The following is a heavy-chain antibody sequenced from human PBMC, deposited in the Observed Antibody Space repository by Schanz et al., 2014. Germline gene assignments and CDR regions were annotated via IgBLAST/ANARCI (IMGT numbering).Heavy chain of an antibody. J-gene: IGHJ3*02. CDR1: GFTLSSYG. D-gene: IGHD2-21*01. Sequence: QVRLVESGGGVVQPGRSLRLSCAASGFTLSSYGMHWVRQAPGKGLEWVAFINSDGTKRFYADSVKSRFTISRDNSRNTLYRQMNSLRAEDTAVYYCARDGYSVVVISPTESFDIWGQGTMXTVSP. CDR2: INSDGTKR. CDR3: ARDGYSVVVISPTESFDI. V-gene: IGHV3-33*08.